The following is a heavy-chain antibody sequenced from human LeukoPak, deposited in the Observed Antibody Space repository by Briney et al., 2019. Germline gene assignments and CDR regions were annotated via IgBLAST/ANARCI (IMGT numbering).Heavy chain of an antibody. CDR1: GFTFGDYA. CDR3: IRTRYYYDSSGRILDY. CDR2: IRSKLYGGTT. D-gene: IGHD3-22*01. V-gene: IGHV3-49*04. J-gene: IGHJ4*02. Sequence: GGSLRLSCTASGFTFGDYAMSWVRQAPGKGLEWVGFIRSKLYGGTTEHAASVKGRFTISRDDSKSIAYLQTNSLKTEDTAMYFCIRTRYYYDSSGRILDYWGQGTLVTVSS.